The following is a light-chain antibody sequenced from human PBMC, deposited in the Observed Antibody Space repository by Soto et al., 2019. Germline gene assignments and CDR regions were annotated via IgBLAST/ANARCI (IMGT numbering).Light chain of an antibody. V-gene: IGLV1-44*01. J-gene: IGLJ3*02. Sequence: QSVLTQPPSASGTPGQTVAISCSGSNSNIGSNTVNWYQQFPGTAPKLLIYGNNQRPSGVPDRFSGSKSDTSASLAISGLLSEDDSDYFCAAWDDSLNGWVFGGGTKLTVL. CDR1: NSNIGSNT. CDR2: GNN. CDR3: AAWDDSLNGWV.